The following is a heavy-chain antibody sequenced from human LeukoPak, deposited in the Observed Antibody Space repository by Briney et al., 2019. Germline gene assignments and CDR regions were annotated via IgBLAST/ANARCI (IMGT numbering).Heavy chain of an antibody. CDR3: ARLTPRYGSWSYRFDY. Sequence: LKLSYKGSGYTFTDYWIGWVRQMPGKGLEWMGIVYPSDSNTIYTQSFQGKVIISADKSITTAYLQWSSLKASDTAMYYCARLTPRYGSWSYRFDYWGQGTLVTVS. CDR2: VYPSDSNT. V-gene: IGHV5-51*01. J-gene: IGHJ4*02. CDR1: GYTFTDYW. D-gene: IGHD3-10*01.